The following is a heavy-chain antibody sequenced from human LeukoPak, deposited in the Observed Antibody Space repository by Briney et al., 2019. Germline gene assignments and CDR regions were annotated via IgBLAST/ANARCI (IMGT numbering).Heavy chain of an antibody. J-gene: IGHJ4*02. Sequence: SETLSLTCTVSGGSISSGSYYWSWIRQPAGKGLEWIGRIYTSGSTNYNPSLKTRVTISVDTSKNQFSLKLSSVTAADTAVYYCASTDSSGYYFPFDYWGQGTLVTVSP. D-gene: IGHD3-22*01. CDR3: ASTDSSGYYFPFDY. V-gene: IGHV4-61*02. CDR2: IYTSGST. CDR1: GGSISSGSYY.